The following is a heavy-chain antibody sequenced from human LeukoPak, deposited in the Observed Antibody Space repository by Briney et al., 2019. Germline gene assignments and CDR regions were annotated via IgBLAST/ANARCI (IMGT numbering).Heavy chain of an antibody. CDR2: IYTRGST. CDR3: ARHWIETTKTYSYWFDP. CDR1: GFTFSNYV. Sequence: GSLRLSCAPSGFTFSNYVMSWVRQAPGKGLEWMGFIYTRGSTNYNPSIKSRVTMSGDTSKNQVSLTLNSVTAADTAVYYCARHWIETTKTYSYWFDPWGQGTLVTVSS. D-gene: IGHD1-1*01. V-gene: IGHV4-4*09. J-gene: IGHJ5*02.